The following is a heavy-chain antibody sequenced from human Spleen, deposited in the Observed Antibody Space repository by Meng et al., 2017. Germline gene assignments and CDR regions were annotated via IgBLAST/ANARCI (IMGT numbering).Heavy chain of an antibody. CDR1: GVSSSSGDYY. Sequence: VRLQESGPGLVKPSQHLSLTCTVAGVSSSSGDYYWSWIRQHPGKGLEWIGYIYYSGSTYYNPSLKSLVTISVDTSKNQFSLKLSSVTAADTAVYYCARGNCSGGSCYDYFDYWGRGTLVTVSS. V-gene: IGHV4-31*01. J-gene: IGHJ4*01. CDR3: ARGNCSGGSCYDYFDY. CDR2: IYYSGST. D-gene: IGHD2-15*01.